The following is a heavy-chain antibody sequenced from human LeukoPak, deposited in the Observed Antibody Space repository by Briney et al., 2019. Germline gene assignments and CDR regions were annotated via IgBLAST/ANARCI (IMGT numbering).Heavy chain of an antibody. V-gene: IGHV4-39*07. Sequence: SETLSLTCTVSGGSISSGGYYWGWIRQPPGKGLEYIGSLFHSGSTFYNPSLRSRVSISVDTSKNQFSLKLSSVTAADTAVYYCARGAYGSGTFLILGFDPWGQGTLVTVSS. D-gene: IGHD3-10*01. CDR1: GGSISSGGYY. CDR3: ARGAYGSGTFLILGFDP. CDR2: LFHSGST. J-gene: IGHJ5*02.